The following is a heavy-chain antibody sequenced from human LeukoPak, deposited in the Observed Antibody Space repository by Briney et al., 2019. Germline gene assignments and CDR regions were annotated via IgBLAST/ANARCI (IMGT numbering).Heavy chain of an antibody. CDR2: ISGSGGST. D-gene: IGHD2-15*01. Sequence: GGSLRLSCAASGFTFSSYAMSWVRQAPGKGLEWVSAISGSGGSTYYADSAKGRFTISRDNSKNTLYLQMNSLRAEDTAVYYCAKGRRYCSGGSCYSNYYYGMDVWGQGTTVTVSS. CDR1: GFTFSSYA. V-gene: IGHV3-23*01. J-gene: IGHJ6*02. CDR3: AKGRRYCSGGSCYSNYYYGMDV.